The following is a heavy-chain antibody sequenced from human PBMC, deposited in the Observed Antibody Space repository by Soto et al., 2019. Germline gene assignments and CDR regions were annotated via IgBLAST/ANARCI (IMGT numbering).Heavy chain of an antibody. Sequence: GESLKISCKASGYIFIDYWIGWVRQMPGKGLEWTGIVYTRDSDTRYSPSFQGQVTISADRSTGTAFLQWRSLKASDTALYYCARPPLPGYSISFNSWGQGTRVTVSS. J-gene: IGHJ5*02. V-gene: IGHV5-51*01. D-gene: IGHD2-15*01. CDR1: GYIFIDYW. CDR3: ARPPLPGYSISFNS. CDR2: VYTRDSDT.